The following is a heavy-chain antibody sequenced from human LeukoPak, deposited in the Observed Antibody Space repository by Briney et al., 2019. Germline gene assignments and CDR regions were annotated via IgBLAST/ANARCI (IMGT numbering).Heavy chain of an antibody. CDR2: IYYSGST. CDR1: GGSISIYY. CDR3: ARHVRVAAFDY. J-gene: IGHJ4*02. Sequence: SETLSLTSTVSGGSISIYYWSWIRQPPRKGLEWIGYIYYSGSTNYNPSLKSRVTISVDTSKNQFSLKLSSVTAADTAVYYCARHVRVAAFDYWGQGTLVTVSS. D-gene: IGHD6-19*01. V-gene: IGHV4-59*08.